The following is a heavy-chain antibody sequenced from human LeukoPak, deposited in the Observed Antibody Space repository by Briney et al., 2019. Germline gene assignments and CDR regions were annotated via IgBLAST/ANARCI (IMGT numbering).Heavy chain of an antibody. V-gene: IGHV3-30*02. Sequence: PGGSLRLSCAASGFTFSNGMHWVRQAPGKGLEWVAFIRFDGGNRYYADSVKGRFTISRDNSMNIVYLQMNSLRPEDTAIYYCAKYSGSYLNDAFDIWGQGTMVTVSS. CDR3: AKYSGSYLNDAFDI. CDR1: GFTFSNG. D-gene: IGHD1-26*01. CDR2: IRFDGGNR. J-gene: IGHJ3*02.